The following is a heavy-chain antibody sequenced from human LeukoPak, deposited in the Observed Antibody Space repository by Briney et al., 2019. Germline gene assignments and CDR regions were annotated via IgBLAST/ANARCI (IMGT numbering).Heavy chain of an antibody. Sequence: GESLKISCQGSGYIFITYWIGWVRQTPGKGLEWVGIIYPGDSDTRYSPSFQGHVTISADKSINTAYLQWSSLEASDTAMYYCARAAPGTPSDYWGQGTLVTVSS. CDR1: GYIFITYW. CDR3: ARAAPGTPSDY. J-gene: IGHJ4*02. V-gene: IGHV5-51*01. D-gene: IGHD6-13*01. CDR2: IYPGDSDT.